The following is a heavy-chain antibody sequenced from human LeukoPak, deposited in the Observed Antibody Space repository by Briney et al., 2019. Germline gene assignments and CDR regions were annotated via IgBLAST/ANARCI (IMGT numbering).Heavy chain of an antibody. V-gene: IGHV4-34*01. J-gene: IGHJ6*04. CDR2: INHSGST. D-gene: IGHD2-2*01. CDR3: ARGPPYCRSTSCYDSSGLYYYYYGMDV. Sequence: SETLSLTCAVYGGSFSGYYWSWIRQPPGKGLDWIGEINHSGSTNYNPSLKSRVTISVDTSKNQFSLKLSSVTAADTAVYYCARGPPYCRSTSCYDSSGLYYYYYGMDVWGKGTTVTVSS. CDR1: GGSFSGYY.